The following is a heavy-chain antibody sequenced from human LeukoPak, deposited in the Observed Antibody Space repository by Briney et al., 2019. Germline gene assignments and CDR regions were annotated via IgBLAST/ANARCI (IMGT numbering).Heavy chain of an antibody. CDR1: GYRLTQLS. J-gene: IGHJ6*03. Sequence: GASVKVSCKVSGYRLTQLSMHWVRQAPGKGLEWVGGLDRSDGEIKYGQRFQGSVSMTEDTSTDTAYMELSRLTSEDTAIYYCATASRPGGFYYSYMDLWGKGTMVTVSS. D-gene: IGHD6-6*01. V-gene: IGHV1-24*01. CDR3: ATASRPGGFYYSYMDL. CDR2: LDRSDGEI.